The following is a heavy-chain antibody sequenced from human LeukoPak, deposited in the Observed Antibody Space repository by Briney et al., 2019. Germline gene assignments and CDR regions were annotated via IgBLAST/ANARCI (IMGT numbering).Heavy chain of an antibody. J-gene: IGHJ4*02. CDR1: GGSIRSSYYY. D-gene: IGHD3-16*01. CDR2: IYDSGST. Sequence: SEALSLTCTVSGGSIRSSYYYWGWIRQPPGKGLEWIGSIYDSGSTYYNPSLKSRVTISVDTSKNQFSLKLNSVTAADTAVYYCARGRGDTDYWGQGTLVTVSS. V-gene: IGHV4-39*01. CDR3: ARGRGDTDY.